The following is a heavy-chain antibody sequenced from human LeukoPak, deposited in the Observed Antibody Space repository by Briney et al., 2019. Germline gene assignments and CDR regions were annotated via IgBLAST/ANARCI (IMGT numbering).Heavy chain of an antibody. CDR2: IYFDGSHS. D-gene: IGHD3-22*01. CDR3: ARDALSYYYNSGGHIDC. J-gene: IGHJ4*02. V-gene: IGHV3-33*01. Sequence: PGGYLRLSCAASGFTFSNYGMHWVRQAPGKGLEWVAVIYFDGSHSFYSDSVKGRFTISRDNSRNTLFLQMNSLRAEDTALYYCARDALSYYYNSGGHIDCWGQGTLVTVSS. CDR1: GFTFSNYG.